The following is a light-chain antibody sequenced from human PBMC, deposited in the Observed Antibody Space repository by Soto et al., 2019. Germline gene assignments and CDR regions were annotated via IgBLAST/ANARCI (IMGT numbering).Light chain of an antibody. CDR1: QSVSSSY. CDR3: QQYGSLPYT. J-gene: IGKJ2*01. Sequence: EIVLTQSPGTLSLSPGARATLSCRASQSVSSSYLAWYQQKPGQAPSLLIYGASSRATGIPDRFSGSGSGTDFTLTPSRLEPEDFAVYYCQQYGSLPYTLGQGTKLEIK. V-gene: IGKV3-20*01. CDR2: GAS.